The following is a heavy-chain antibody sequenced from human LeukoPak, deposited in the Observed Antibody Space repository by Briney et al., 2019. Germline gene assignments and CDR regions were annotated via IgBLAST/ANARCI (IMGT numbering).Heavy chain of an antibody. Sequence: SVKVSCKASGYTFTSYGISWVRQAPGQGLEWMGWISAYNGNTNYAQKLQGRVTMTTDTSTSTAYMELRSLRSDDTAVYYCARDGDYDILTGRASNYYMDVWGKGTTVTVSS. D-gene: IGHD3-9*01. CDR1: GYTFTSYG. CDR3: ARDGDYDILTGRASNYYMDV. CDR2: ISAYNGNT. V-gene: IGHV1-18*01. J-gene: IGHJ6*03.